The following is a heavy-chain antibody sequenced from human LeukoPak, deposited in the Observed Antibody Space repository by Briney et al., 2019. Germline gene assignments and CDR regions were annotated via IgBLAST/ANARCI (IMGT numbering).Heavy chain of an antibody. J-gene: IGHJ4*02. CDR1: GGSFSGYY. V-gene: IGHV4-34*01. CDR3: VRVKVSYSSGVSCFHPVFVY. CDR2: INHSGST. D-gene: IGHD2-15*01. Sequence: ASETLSLTCAVYGGSFSGYYWSWIRQPPGKGLEWIGEINHSGSTNYNPSLKSRVTISVDTSKNQFSLKLSSVTAADPGVYSCVRVKVSYSSGVSCFHPVFVYWGQGTLVSVSS.